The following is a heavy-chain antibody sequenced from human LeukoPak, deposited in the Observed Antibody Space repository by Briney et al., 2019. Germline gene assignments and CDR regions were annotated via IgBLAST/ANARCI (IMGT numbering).Heavy chain of an antibody. CDR1: GYTFTSYA. CDR2: INAGNGNT. V-gene: IGHV1-3*01. Sequence: ASVKVSCKASGYTFTSYAMHWVRQAPGQRLEWMGWINAGNGNTKYSQKFQGRVTITRDTSASTAYMELSSLRSEDTAVYYCARDSPLVCSSTSCYGTNWFDPWGQGTLVTVPS. D-gene: IGHD2-2*01. J-gene: IGHJ5*02. CDR3: ARDSPLVCSSTSCYGTNWFDP.